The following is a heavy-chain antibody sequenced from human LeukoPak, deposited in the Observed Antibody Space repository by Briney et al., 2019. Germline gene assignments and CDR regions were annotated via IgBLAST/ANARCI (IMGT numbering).Heavy chain of an antibody. CDR3: TRGFAAD. J-gene: IGHJ4*02. CDR1: GFTFSSYS. V-gene: IGHV3-49*04. D-gene: IGHD3-3*01. Sequence: GGSLRLSCAASGFTFSSYSMNWVRQAPGKGLEWVGFVRTKADGGTTEYAASVTGRFTISRDDSKFIAHLQMDTLQIEDTAVHYCTRGFAADWGQGALVTVSS. CDR2: VRTKADGGTT.